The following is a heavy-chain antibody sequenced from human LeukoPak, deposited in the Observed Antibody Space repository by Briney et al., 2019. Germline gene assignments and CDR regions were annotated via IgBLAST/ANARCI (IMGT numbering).Heavy chain of an antibody. CDR3: AKDSGGGVNTPINY. D-gene: IGHD2-15*01. V-gene: IGHV3-23*01. CDR2: ITNSGGNT. CDR1: EFTFSNYA. Sequence: PGGSLRLSCAAYEFTFSNYAMSWVRQAPGKGLEWVSVITNSGGNTYYADSVKGRFTISRDNSKNTLHLQMNSLRGEDTAVYYCAKDSGGGVNTPINYWGQGTLVTVSS. J-gene: IGHJ4*02.